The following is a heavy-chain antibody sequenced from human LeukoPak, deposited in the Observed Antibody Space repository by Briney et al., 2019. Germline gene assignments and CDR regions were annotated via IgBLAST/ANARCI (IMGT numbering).Heavy chain of an antibody. D-gene: IGHD3-10*01. J-gene: IGHJ4*02. CDR3: ARGSGSGSYYGS. CDR1: GYTFTSYL. V-gene: IGHV1-46*01. CDR2: INPSGGTT. Sequence: ASVKVSCKASGYTFTSYLMHWVRQAPGQGLEWVGIINPSGGTTTYAQSFQGRVTMTTDTSTSTVYMELSSLRSEDTAVYYCARGSGSGSYYGSWGQGTLVTVSS.